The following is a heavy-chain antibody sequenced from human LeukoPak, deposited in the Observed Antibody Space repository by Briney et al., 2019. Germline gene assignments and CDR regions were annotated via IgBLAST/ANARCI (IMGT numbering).Heavy chain of an antibody. Sequence: TFSNYWMTWIRQPPGKGLEWIGTIYYSGSTYYNPSLTSRVTISVDTSKNQFSLKLSSVTAADTAVYYCARHKDYYYSYMDVWGKGTTVTISS. J-gene: IGHJ6*03. CDR1: TFSNYW. CDR2: IYYSGST. V-gene: IGHV4-39*01. CDR3: ARHKDYYYSYMDV.